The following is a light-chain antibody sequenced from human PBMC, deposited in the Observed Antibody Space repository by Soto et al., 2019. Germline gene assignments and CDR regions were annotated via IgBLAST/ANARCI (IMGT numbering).Light chain of an antibody. Sequence: QSVLTQPPSASGSPGQSVTISCTGTSSDVGAYNYVSWYQQHAGKAPKLVIYEVTKRPSGVPDRFSGSKSANTASLTVSGLQAEDEADYYCSSFASSNTWVFGRGTQLTVL. J-gene: IGLJ3*02. CDR3: SSFASSNTWV. V-gene: IGLV2-8*01. CDR2: EVT. CDR1: SSDVGAYNY.